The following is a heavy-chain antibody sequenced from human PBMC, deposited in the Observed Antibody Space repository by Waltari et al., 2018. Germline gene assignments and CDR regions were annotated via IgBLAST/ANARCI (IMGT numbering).Heavy chain of an antibody. Sequence: EVQLLESGGGLGQPGGSLTLSCNASGFIFKKSAMSWVRQAPGSGLEGVSTISAAATDTFYADSGKGRFSISRVNSKSTVFLQMSGLRADDTATYYCAKSSGEVTAITSDFWGRGTLVTVSS. J-gene: IGHJ4*02. CDR3: AKSSGEVTAITSDF. D-gene: IGHD2-21*02. CDR2: ISAAATDT. V-gene: IGHV3-23*01. CDR1: GFIFKKSA.